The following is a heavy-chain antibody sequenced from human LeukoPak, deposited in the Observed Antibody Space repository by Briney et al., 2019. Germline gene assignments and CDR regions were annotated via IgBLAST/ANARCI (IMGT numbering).Heavy chain of an antibody. D-gene: IGHD1-26*01. CDR1: GYTFTSYG. V-gene: IGHV1-18*01. J-gene: IGHJ3*02. Sequence: GASVKVSCKASGYTFTSYGISWVRQAPGQGLEWMGWISAYNGNTNYAQKLQGRVTMTTDTSTSTAYMELRSLRSDDTAVYYCARELELVGAKANDAFDIWGQGTMVTVSS. CDR2: ISAYNGNT. CDR3: ARELELVGAKANDAFDI.